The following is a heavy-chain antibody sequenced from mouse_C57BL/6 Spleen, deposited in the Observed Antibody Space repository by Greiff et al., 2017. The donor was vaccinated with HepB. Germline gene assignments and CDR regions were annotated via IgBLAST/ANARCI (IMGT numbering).Heavy chain of an antibody. CDR1: GYTFTSYW. D-gene: IGHD1-1*01. CDR3: ARSPFITTVVARYFDV. J-gene: IGHJ1*03. V-gene: IGHV1-50*01. Sequence: QVQLQQPVAELVKPGASVKLSCKASGYTFTSYWMQWVKQRPGQGLEWIGEIDPSDSYTKYNQKFKGKATLTVDTSSSTAYLQLSSLTSEDAAFYYSARSPFITTVVARYFDVWGTGTTVTVSS. CDR2: IDPSDSYT.